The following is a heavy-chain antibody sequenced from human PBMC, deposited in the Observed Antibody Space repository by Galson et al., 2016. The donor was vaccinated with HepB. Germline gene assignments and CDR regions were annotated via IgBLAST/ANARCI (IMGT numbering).Heavy chain of an antibody. Sequence: SLRLSCAASGFIFRTYGMHWVRQAPGKGLEWVAVISYDGSNQYYVDSVKGRFTISRDNSKNTLYLQMNSLRTEDTAEYYCARRRGTGTIDYWGQGTLVTVSS. CDR2: ISYDGSNQ. V-gene: IGHV3-30*03. J-gene: IGHJ4*02. CDR1: GFIFRTYG. D-gene: IGHD1-7*01. CDR3: ARRRGTGTIDY.